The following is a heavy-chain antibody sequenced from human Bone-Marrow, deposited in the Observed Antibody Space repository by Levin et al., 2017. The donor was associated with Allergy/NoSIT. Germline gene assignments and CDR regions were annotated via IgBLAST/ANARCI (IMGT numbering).Heavy chain of an antibody. V-gene: IGHV3-48*03. CDR1: GFTFSDYE. D-gene: IGHD3-22*01. J-gene: IGHJ3*02. CDR3: ARGLYYDSSAYYGWGAFDI. CDR2: ISSGGTTL. Sequence: SCAASGFTFSDYEMNWVRQAPGKGLEWVSYISSGGTTLYYADSVKGRFTIYRDNAKSSLYLQVNSLRAEDTAVYYCARGLYYDSSAYYGWGAFDIWGQGTMVTVSS.